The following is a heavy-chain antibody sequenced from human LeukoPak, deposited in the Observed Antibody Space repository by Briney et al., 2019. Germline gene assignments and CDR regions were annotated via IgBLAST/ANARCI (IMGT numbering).Heavy chain of an antibody. Sequence: PSETLSLTCTVSGGSTSSYYWSWIRQPAGKGLEWIGRIYTSGSTNYNPSLKSRVTMSVDTSKNQFSLKLSSVTAADTAVYYCARDTVVVPAEYYYYYMDVWGKGTTVTVSS. D-gene: IGHD2-2*01. CDR1: GGSTSSYY. V-gene: IGHV4-4*07. CDR3: ARDTVVVPAEYYYYYMDV. J-gene: IGHJ6*03. CDR2: IYTSGST.